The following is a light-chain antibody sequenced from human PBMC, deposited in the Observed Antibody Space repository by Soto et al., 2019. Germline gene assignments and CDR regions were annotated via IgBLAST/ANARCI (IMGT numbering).Light chain of an antibody. CDR1: QAIRNV. CDR2: AAS. CDR3: LQHNSYPLA. V-gene: IGKV1-17*01. J-gene: IGKJ1*01. Sequence: DFQIPHPPPSLSASEGDGVPILCRAGQAIRNVLGWYQQNPGKPLKRLIYAASSLQSGVPSRFSGSGSGTEFTLTISSLQPEDFATYYCLQHNSYPLAFGQGTKVEIK.